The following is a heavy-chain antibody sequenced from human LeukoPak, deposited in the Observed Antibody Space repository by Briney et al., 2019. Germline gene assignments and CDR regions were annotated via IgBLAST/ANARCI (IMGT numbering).Heavy chain of an antibody. D-gene: IGHD3-10*01. V-gene: IGHV3-23*01. CDR2: ISGSGGRT. Sequence: LRGALRLSCAPSVVTFSSDSMSWGCEAPGERVERVSPISGSGGRTYYADSPKGRYSISRETIKNTLCMQMNSLREEGTAVYYSARSQSSRQITIPKTRRYFDYWGQGVLVTVSS. CDR3: ARSQSSRQITIPKTRRYFDY. CDR1: VVTFSSDS. J-gene: IGHJ4*02.